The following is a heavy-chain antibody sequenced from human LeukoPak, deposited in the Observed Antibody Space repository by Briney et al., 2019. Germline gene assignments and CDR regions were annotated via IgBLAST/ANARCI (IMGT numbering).Heavy chain of an antibody. Sequence: GGSLRLPCKTSGFNFPIYCMTWVRQAPGKGLKWVANIIQDGQNTDYVDSVKGRFTISRDNAKNSLYLQMNSLRAEDTAVYYCARSAAAGWTIDYWGQGTLVTVSS. CDR3: ARSAAAGWTIDY. D-gene: IGHD6-13*01. J-gene: IGHJ4*02. V-gene: IGHV3-7*01. CDR1: GFNFPIYC. CDR2: IIQDGQNT.